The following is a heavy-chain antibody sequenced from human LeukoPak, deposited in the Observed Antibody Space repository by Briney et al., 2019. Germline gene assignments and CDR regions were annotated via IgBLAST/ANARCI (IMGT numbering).Heavy chain of an antibody. CDR2: ISYDGSNK. Sequence: GGSLRLSCAASGFTFSSYAMHWVRQAPGKGLEWVAVISYDGSNKYYADSVKGRFTISRDNSKNTLYLQMNSLRAEDTAVYYCASRAGYSSSWYFDYWGQGTLVTVSS. J-gene: IGHJ4*02. V-gene: IGHV3-30-3*01. CDR1: GFTFSSYA. D-gene: IGHD6-13*01. CDR3: ASRAGYSSSWYFDY.